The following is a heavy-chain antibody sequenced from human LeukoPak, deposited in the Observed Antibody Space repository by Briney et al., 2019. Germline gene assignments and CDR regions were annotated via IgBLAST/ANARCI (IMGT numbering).Heavy chain of an antibody. CDR3: ARDSIAVAGGFDY. CDR2: IKQDGSGQ. D-gene: IGHD6-19*01. CDR1: GLTFRNFW. Sequence: GGSLRLSCAASGLTFRNFWMCWVRQAPGKGLEWAATIKQDGSGQYYVDSVKGRFTISRDNAQNSLYLQMNNLRAEDTAVYYCARDSIAVAGGFDYWGQGTLVTVSS. J-gene: IGHJ4*02. V-gene: IGHV3-7*01.